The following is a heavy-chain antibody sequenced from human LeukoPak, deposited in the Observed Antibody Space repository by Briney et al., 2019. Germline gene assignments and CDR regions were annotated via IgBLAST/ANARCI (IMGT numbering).Heavy chain of an antibody. CDR3: AITGSPGTPSDY. J-gene: IGHJ4*02. V-gene: IGHV1-69*05. D-gene: IGHD3-10*01. Sequence: SVKVSCKASGGTFSSYAISWVRQAPGQGLEWMGRIIPIFGTANYAQKFQGRVTITTDESTSTAYMELSSLRSEDTAVYYCAITGSPGTPSDYWGQGTLVTVSS. CDR2: IIPIFGTA. CDR1: GGTFSSYA.